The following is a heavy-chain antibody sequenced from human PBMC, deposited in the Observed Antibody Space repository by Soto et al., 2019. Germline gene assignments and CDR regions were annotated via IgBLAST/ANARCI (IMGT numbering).Heavy chain of an antibody. V-gene: IGHV3-73*01. J-gene: IGHJ3*02. Sequence: EVQLAESGGGLVQPGGSLKLSCAASGFTVSGSAVHWVRQASGKGLEWVGRIRRKTNSYATAYAASVKGRFTISRDDSKNTAYLQMNGLKTEDPAVYYCTSHLGGLSFPRAFDIWGQGTMVTVSS. CDR2: IRRKTNSYAT. D-gene: IGHD3-16*02. CDR1: GFTVSGSA. CDR3: TSHLGGLSFPRAFDI.